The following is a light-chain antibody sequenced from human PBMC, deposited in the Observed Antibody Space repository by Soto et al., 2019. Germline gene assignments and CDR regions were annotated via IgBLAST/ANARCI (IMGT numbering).Light chain of an antibody. CDR3: QLYGCLPPRGT. CDR2: GAS. CDR1: QSVNDNH. J-gene: IGKJ3*01. Sequence: EVVLTQSPGTLSLSPGARATLSCRASQSVNDNHLAWYQQKGGQAPRLLIYGASTRATGVPERFSGSGFGAAYRPLINRLEPEDFALYYCQLYGCLPPRGTFGPGTTVEI. V-gene: IGKV3-20*01.